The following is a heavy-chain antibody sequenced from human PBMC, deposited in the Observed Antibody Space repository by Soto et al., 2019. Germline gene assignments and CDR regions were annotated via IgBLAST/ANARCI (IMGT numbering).Heavy chain of an antibody. D-gene: IGHD2-15*01. CDR2: ISAYNGNT. V-gene: IGHV1-18*01. CDR3: ARDDCSGGSCYLDY. J-gene: IGHJ4*02. CDR1: GFTFSSYG. Sequence: GSVEGSCKGSGFTFSSYGISWGGQGPGQGLEWMGWISAYNGNTNYAQKLQGRVTMTTDTSTSTAYMELRSLRSDDTAVYCCARDDCSGGSCYLDYWGQGTLVTVSS.